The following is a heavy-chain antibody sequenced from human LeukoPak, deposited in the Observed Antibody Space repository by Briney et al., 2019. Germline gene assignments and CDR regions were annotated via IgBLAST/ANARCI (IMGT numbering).Heavy chain of an antibody. CDR2: INANSGTT. Sequence: GGSLRLSCSASGFAFSVYAMSWLRQPPGKGLEWVSTINANSGTTSYAASVRGRFTISRDNSKNTLYLQLNTLRADDTATYYCAKPISGGLAVTADRFHPWGQGTLVVVSS. D-gene: IGHD6-19*01. CDR1: GFAFSVYA. V-gene: IGHV3-23*01. CDR3: AKPISGGLAVTADRFHP. J-gene: IGHJ5*01.